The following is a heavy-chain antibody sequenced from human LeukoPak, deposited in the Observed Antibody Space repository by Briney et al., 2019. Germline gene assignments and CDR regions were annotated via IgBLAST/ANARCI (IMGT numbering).Heavy chain of an antibody. V-gene: IGHV4-39*07. J-gene: IGHJ4*02. D-gene: IGHD5-24*01. CDR3: NAYNYLFDY. CDR2: IYYSGST. CDR1: GGSISSSSYY. Sequence: PSETLSLTCTVSGGSISSSSYYWGWIRQPPGKGLEWVWSIYYSGSTYYNPSPTRRVNISVDTSKNKLSPKLSSVTAADTAGFYSNAYNYLFDYWGQGTLVTVSS.